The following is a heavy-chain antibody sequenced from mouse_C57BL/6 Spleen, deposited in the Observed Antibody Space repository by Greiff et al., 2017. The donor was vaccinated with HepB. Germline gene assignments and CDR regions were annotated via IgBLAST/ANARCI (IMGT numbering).Heavy chain of an antibody. CDR1: GYTFTDYN. CDR2: INPNNGGT. D-gene: IGHD1-1*01. V-gene: IGHV1-22*01. J-gene: IGHJ2*01. Sequence: EVQLQQSGPELVKPGASVKMSCKASGYTFTDYNMHWVKQSHGKSLEWIGYINPNNGGTSYNQKFKGKATLTVNKSSSTAYMELRSLTAEDSAVYYCARSPNYYGSSYDYWGQGTTLTVSS. CDR3: ARSPNYYGSSYDY.